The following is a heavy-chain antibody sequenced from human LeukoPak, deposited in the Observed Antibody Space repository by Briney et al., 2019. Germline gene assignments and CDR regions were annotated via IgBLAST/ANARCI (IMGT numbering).Heavy chain of an antibody. CDR3: AGEGTFSSGWYVREFDY. CDR1: GGSISSRNW. Sequence: SETLSLTCAVSGGSISSRNWWSWVRPPPGKGLEWIGEIYHSGSTNYNPSPKTRVTISVDKSKNQFSLKLSSVTAADTAVYYCAGEGTFSSGWYVREFDYWGQGTLVTVSS. V-gene: IGHV4-4*02. J-gene: IGHJ4*02. CDR2: IYHSGST. D-gene: IGHD6-19*01.